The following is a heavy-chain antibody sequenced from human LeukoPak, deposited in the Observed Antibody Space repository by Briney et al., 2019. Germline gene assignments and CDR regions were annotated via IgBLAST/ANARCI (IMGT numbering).Heavy chain of an antibody. CDR1: GFTFSSYS. D-gene: IGHD3/OR15-3a*01. Sequence: GGSLRLSCAASGFTFSSYSMNWVRQAPGKGLEWVSSISSSSSYIYYADSVKGRFTISRDNAKNSLYLQMNSLRAEDTAVYYCARGGLVSQDDFDYWGQGTLVTVSS. V-gene: IGHV3-21*01. CDR2: ISSSSSYI. J-gene: IGHJ4*02. CDR3: ARGGLVSQDDFDY.